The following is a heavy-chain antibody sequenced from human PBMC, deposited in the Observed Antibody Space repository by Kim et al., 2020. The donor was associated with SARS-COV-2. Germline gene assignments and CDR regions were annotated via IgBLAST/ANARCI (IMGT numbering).Heavy chain of an antibody. Sequence: GGSLRLSCAASGFTFSSYSMNWVRQAPGKGLEWVSSISSSSSYIYYADSVKGRFTISRDNAKNSLYLQMNSLRAEDTAVYYCARVRCSSTSCYLGYYGMDVWGQGTTVTVSS. CDR2: ISSSSSYI. CDR1: GFTFSSYS. J-gene: IGHJ6*02. CDR3: ARVRCSSTSCYLGYYGMDV. D-gene: IGHD2-2*01. V-gene: IGHV3-21*01.